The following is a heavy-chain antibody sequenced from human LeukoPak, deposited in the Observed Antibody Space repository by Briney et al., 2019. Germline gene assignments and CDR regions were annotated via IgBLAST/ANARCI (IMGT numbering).Heavy chain of an antibody. CDR1: GGSISSSSYY. J-gene: IGHJ5*02. CDR2: IYYSGST. D-gene: IGHD6-6*01. Sequence: PSETLSLTCTVSGGSISSSSYYWGWIRQPPGKGLEWLGSIYYSGSTYYNPSLKSRVTISVDTSKNQFSLKLSSVTAADTAVYYCARPAAPFAWFDPWGQGTLVTVPS. CDR3: ARPAAPFAWFDP. V-gene: IGHV4-39*01.